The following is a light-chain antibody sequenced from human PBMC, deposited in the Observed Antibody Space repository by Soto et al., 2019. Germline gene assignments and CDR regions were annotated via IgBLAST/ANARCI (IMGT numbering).Light chain of an antibody. CDR1: QSIGTY. Sequence: DIQVTQTPSSLSASVGDRDTITCRASQSIGTYLNWYHQKPGKAPQLLIYGASTLQSGVPSRFSASGSGTHFTLTINSLQPEDFGTYSCQQSYSTPTFGQGTNVEIK. CDR2: GAS. CDR3: QQSYSTPT. J-gene: IGKJ1*01. V-gene: IGKV1-39*01.